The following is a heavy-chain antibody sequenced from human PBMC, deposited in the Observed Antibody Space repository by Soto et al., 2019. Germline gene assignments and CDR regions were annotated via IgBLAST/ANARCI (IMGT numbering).Heavy chain of an antibody. CDR3: ARVEGQLASSDY. D-gene: IGHD5-18*01. Sequence: SETLSLTCTVSGGSVSSGCYYWSWIRQHPGKGLEWIGYIYYSGSTYYNPSLKSRVTISVHTSKNQFSLKLSSVTAADTAVYYCARVEGQLASSDYWGQGTLVNVSS. CDR2: IYYSGST. CDR1: GGSVSSGCYY. J-gene: IGHJ4*02. V-gene: IGHV4-31*03.